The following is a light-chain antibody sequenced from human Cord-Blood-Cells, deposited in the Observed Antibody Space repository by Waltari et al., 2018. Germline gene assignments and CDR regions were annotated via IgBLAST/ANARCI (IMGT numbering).Light chain of an antibody. CDR2: EGS. CDR1: SSDVGSYNL. Sequence: QSALTQPASVSGSPGQSITIPCTGTSSDVGSYNLVSWDQQHPGKAPKLMIYEGSKRPSGVSHRFSGSKSGNTASLTISGLQAEDEADYYCCSYAGSSTVVFGGGTKLTVL. CDR3: CSYAGSSTVV. V-gene: IGLV2-23*01. J-gene: IGLJ2*01.